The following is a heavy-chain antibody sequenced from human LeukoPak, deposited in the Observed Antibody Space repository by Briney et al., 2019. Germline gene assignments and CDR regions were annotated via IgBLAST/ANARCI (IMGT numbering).Heavy chain of an antibody. J-gene: IGHJ4*02. D-gene: IGHD3-3*01. CDR2: INTYNGNT. Sequence: AAVKVSCKPSGYTFTSYGISWVRQAPGQGLEWMGWINTYNGNTNSAQKVQCRVTMTTDTSTSTAYMELRSLRSDDTAVYYCARDPSGNPYFFDYWGQGTLVTVSS. CDR1: GYTFTSYG. V-gene: IGHV1-18*01. CDR3: ARDPSGNPYFFDY.